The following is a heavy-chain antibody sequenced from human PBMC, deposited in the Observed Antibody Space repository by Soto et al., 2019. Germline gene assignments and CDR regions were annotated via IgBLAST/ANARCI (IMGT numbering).Heavy chain of an antibody. CDR3: ARGNYDILTGYYPGPY. CDR2: IYYSGST. D-gene: IGHD3-9*01. Sequence: SETLSLTCTVSGGSISSYYWSWIRQPPGKGLEWIGYIYYSGSTNYNPSLKSRVTISVDTSKNQFSLKLSSVTAADTAVYYCARGNYDILTGYYPGPYWGQGTLVTVS. V-gene: IGHV4-59*01. J-gene: IGHJ4*02. CDR1: GGSISSYY.